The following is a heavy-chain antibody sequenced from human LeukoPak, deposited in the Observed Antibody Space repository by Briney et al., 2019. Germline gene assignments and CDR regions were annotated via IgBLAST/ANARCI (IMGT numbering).Heavy chain of an antibody. CDR2: IRSSGNYI. J-gene: IGHJ3*01. D-gene: IGHD3-3*01. CDR3: ATTPTIIGQDDGDYAFDV. CDR1: GFTFMAHT. V-gene: IGHV3-21*01. Sequence: GGSLRLSCTASGFTFMAHTMNWVRQAPGKGLEWVSSIRSSGNYIYYADSVRGRFTISRDNAVDSLFLQMNDLRTDDTAVYFCATTPTIIGQDDGDYAFDVWGQGTLVTVSS.